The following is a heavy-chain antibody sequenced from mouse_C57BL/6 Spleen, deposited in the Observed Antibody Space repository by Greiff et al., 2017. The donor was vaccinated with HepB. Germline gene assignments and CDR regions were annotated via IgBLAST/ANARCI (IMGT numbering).Heavy chain of an antibody. CDR3: ARHEASYYYGSSYLYFDY. V-gene: IGHV1-62-2*01. J-gene: IGHJ2*01. Sequence: VKLMESGAELVKPGASVKLSCKASGYTFTEYTIHWVKQRSGQGLEWIGWFYPGSGSIKYNEKFKDKATLTADKSSSTVYMELSRLTSEDSAVYFCARHEASYYYGSSYLYFDYWGQGTTLTVSS. CDR1: GYTFTEYT. D-gene: IGHD1-1*01. CDR2: FYPGSGSI.